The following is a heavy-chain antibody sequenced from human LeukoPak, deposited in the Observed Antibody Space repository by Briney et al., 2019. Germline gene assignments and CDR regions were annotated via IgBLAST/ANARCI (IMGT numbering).Heavy chain of an antibody. V-gene: IGHV3-23*01. Sequence: GGSLRLSCAASGFTFTSYALSWVRQAPGEGLEWVSAISGTGGSTNYADSAKGRFTISRDNSKNTVYLQMNSLRGEDTAVYYCARDQASFYFGSGSYLFDFWGPGTLVTVSS. CDR2: ISGTGGST. CDR1: GFTFTSYA. J-gene: IGHJ4*02. CDR3: ARDQASFYFGSGSYLFDF. D-gene: IGHD3-10*01.